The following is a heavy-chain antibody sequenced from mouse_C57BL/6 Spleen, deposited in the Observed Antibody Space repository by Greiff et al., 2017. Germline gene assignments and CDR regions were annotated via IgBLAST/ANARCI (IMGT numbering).Heavy chain of an antibody. CDR3: AIPHYYGSSYYAMDY. Sequence: VQLKESGPGLVQPSQSLSITCTVSGFSLTSYGVHWVRQSPGKGLEWLGVIWRGGSTDYNAAFMSRLSITKDNSKSQVFFKMNSLQADDTAIYYCAIPHYYGSSYYAMDYWGQGTSVTVSS. V-gene: IGHV2-5*01. CDR1: GFSLTSYG. CDR2: IWRGGST. J-gene: IGHJ4*01. D-gene: IGHD1-1*01.